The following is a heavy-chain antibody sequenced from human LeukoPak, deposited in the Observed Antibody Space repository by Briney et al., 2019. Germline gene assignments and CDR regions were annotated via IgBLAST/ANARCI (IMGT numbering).Heavy chain of an antibody. CDR3: ARRFSSSWTFDY. V-gene: IGHV4-59*08. J-gene: IGHJ4*02. D-gene: IGHD6-13*01. Sequence: SETLSLTCTVSGGSISSFYWHWIRQPPGKGLEWIGEVNHSGSTNYNPSLKSRVTISVDTSKNQFSLKLSSVTAADTAVYYCARRFSSSWTFDYWGQGTLVTVSS. CDR1: GGSISSFY. CDR2: VNHSGST.